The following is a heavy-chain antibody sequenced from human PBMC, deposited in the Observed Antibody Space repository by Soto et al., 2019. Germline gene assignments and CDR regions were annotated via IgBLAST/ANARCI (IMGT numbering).Heavy chain of an antibody. CDR2: ISDDGSEI. V-gene: IGHV3-30-3*01. CDR3: ARDLRGCSGGTCYSTYHYGMDV. J-gene: IGHJ6*02. CDR1: GFTFSSYG. D-gene: IGHD2-15*01. Sequence: QVQLVESGGGVVQPGRSLRLSCAASGFTFSSYGIHWVRQAPGKGLEWVAVISDDGSEIYYADSVKGRFTISRDNSKNTLFLQMSSLRPDDTAVYYCARDLRGCSGGTCYSTYHYGMDVWGQGTTVTVSS.